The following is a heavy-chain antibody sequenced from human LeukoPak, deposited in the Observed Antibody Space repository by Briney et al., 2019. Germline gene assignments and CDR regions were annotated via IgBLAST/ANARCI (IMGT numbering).Heavy chain of an antibody. CDR3: ARGGNRWDYRYYLDF. CDR2: INGENT. Sequence: SETLSLTCTVSSGSISNPYWSWIRQPPGKGLEWIGNINGENTDYNPSLKSRVTISVDSSKNQFSLKLTSVTAADTAVYYCARGGNRWDYRYYLDFWGQGTLVTVSS. V-gene: IGHV4-59*11. J-gene: IGHJ4*02. D-gene: IGHD1-26*01. CDR1: SGSISNPY.